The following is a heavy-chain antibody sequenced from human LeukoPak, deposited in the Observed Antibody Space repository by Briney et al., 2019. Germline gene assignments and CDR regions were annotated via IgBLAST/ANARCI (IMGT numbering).Heavy chain of an antibody. Sequence: GGSLRLSCAASGFTFSNYGMHWVRQAPGKGLEWVAFIRYAGSIYYADSVKGRFTISRDNSKNTLYLQMDSLRAEDTAVYYCARVRWGGLYYFDYWGQGTLVTVSS. J-gene: IGHJ4*02. V-gene: IGHV3-30*02. CDR2: IRYAGSI. CDR1: GFTFSNYG. D-gene: IGHD3-16*01. CDR3: ARVRWGGLYYFDY.